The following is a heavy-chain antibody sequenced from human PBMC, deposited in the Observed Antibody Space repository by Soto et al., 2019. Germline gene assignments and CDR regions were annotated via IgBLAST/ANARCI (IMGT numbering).Heavy chain of an antibody. V-gene: IGHV3-21*01. Sequence: EVQLVESGGGLVKPGGSLRLSCAASGFTFSSYSMNWVRQAPGKGLEWVSSISSSSSYIYYADSVKGRFTISRDNAKNSLYLQMNSRSAEDTAVYYCARDPRPPVGSGLRGRPVLGWFDPWGQGTLVTVSS. D-gene: IGHD6-19*01. CDR2: ISSSSSYI. CDR1: GFTFSSYS. CDR3: ARDPRPPVGSGLRGRPVLGWFDP. J-gene: IGHJ5*02.